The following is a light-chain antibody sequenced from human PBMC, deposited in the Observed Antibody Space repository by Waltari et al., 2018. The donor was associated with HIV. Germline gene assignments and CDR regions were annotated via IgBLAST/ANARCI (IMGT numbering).Light chain of an antibody. Sequence: DILLPQSPSTLSVSPGVRGTLSCRASQTVGLNLAWYQQRPGQPPKLLVYGASIRASGVSSRFSGSGSGTEFTLTITSVRSEDFAMYFCQQYDVWPRTFGGGTNVDLK. CDR2: GAS. CDR1: QTVGLN. J-gene: IGKJ4*01. V-gene: IGKV3-15*01. CDR3: QQYDVWPRT.